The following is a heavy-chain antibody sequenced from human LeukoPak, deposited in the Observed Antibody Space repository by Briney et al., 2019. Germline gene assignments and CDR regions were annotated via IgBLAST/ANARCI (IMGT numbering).Heavy chain of an antibody. J-gene: IGHJ4*02. CDR2: VSASSDR. CDR1: AFTFSSYT. Sequence: GSLSLSCAAYAFTFSSYTMNWVRQAQGLGLEWVASVSASSDRQYSDSVKGRFTISRDNASNTLYLQMNSLRDEDTAVYYCAKDRDWYYFDYWGQGTLVTVSS. V-gene: IGHV3-48*02. CDR3: AKDRDWYYFDY. D-gene: IGHD5-24*01.